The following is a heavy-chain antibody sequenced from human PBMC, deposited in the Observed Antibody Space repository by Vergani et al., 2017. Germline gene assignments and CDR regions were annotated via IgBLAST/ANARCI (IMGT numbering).Heavy chain of an antibody. CDR2: IYYSGST. CDR3: ARGRTIFGVTYFDY. D-gene: IGHD3-3*01. Sequence: QVQLQESGPGLVKPSQTLSLTCTVSGGSISSGGYYWSWIRQHPGKGLEWIGDIYYSGSTSYNPSLKSRVTISVDTSKNQFSLKLSSVTAADTAVYYCARGRTIFGVTYFDYWGQGTLVTVSS. J-gene: IGHJ4*02. CDR1: GGSISSGGYY. V-gene: IGHV4-31*03.